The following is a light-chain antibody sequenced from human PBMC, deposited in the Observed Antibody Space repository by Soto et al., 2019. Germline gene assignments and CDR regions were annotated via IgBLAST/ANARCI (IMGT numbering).Light chain of an antibody. Sequence: EILLTQSPGTLSLSPGESATLHCRASQSVSSSYLAWYQRKPGKAPRLLIYGASSRATGIPDRLSGSGSGTDFTLTIRRLEPEDVAVYYCQQYQNLWTFGQGTKVDIK. CDR3: QQYQNLWT. CDR1: QSVSSSY. CDR2: GAS. V-gene: IGKV3-20*01. J-gene: IGKJ1*01.